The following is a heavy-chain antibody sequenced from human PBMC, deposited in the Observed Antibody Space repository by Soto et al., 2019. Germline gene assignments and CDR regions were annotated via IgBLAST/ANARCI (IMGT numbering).Heavy chain of an antibody. Sequence: GGSLRLSCAASGFTVSSNYMSWVRQAPGKGLEWVSVIYSGGSTYYADSVKGRFTISRDNSKNTLYLQMNSLRAEDTAVYYCARDRVGGYYYDYFDYWGQGTLVTVPQ. CDR1: GFTVSSNY. CDR2: IYSGGST. D-gene: IGHD3-22*01. CDR3: ARDRVGGYYYDYFDY. J-gene: IGHJ4*02. V-gene: IGHV3-66*01.